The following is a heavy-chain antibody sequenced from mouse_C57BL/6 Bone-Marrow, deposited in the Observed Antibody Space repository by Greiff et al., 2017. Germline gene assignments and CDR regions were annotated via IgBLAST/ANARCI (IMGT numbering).Heavy chain of an antibody. CDR3: ARWRSPYPYFDS. V-gene: IGHV1-52*01. D-gene: IGHD5-1*01. Sequence: QVQLQQPGAELVRPGSSVKLSCKASGYTFTSYWMHWVKQRPIQGLEWIGNIDPSDSETHYNQKFKDKATLTVDKSSSTAYMQLSSLTSEDSAVYYCARWRSPYPYFDSWGQGTTLTVSS. CDR2: IDPSDSET. J-gene: IGHJ2*01. CDR1: GYTFTSYW.